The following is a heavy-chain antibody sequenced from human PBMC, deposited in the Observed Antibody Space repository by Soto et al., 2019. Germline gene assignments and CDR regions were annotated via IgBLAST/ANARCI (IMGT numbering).Heavy chain of an antibody. V-gene: IGHV3-30*18. Sequence: GGSLRLSCAASGFTFNNYGMHWVRQAPDKGLEWVAVMSYDGSNKFYADSVKGRFTISRDNSKNTLYLQMNSLRAEDTAVYYCAKASCISSCQEASFDYWGQGTLVTVSS. CDR2: MSYDGSNK. CDR1: GFTFNNYG. D-gene: IGHD2-8*01. J-gene: IGHJ4*02. CDR3: AKASCISSCQEASFDY.